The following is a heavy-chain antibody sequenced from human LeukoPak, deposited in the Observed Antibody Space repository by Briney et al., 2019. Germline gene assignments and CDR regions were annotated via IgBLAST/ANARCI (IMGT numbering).Heavy chain of an antibody. CDR3: ARELVSVTRHDGLDV. D-gene: IGHD4-17*01. CDR1: GFTFGHYA. CDR2: TSYDGATE. Sequence: GGSLRLSCAASGFTFGHYAMHWVRQAPGKGLEWLPLTSYDGATEFYADSVRGRFTISRDNSKNTVFLDVNSLRGEDTAVYFCARELVSVTRHDGLDVWGQGTTVIVSS. V-gene: IGHV3-30-3*01. J-gene: IGHJ6*02.